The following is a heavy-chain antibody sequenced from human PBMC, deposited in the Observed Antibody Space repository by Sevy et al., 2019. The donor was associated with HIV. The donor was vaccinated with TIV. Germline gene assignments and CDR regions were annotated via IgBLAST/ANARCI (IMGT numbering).Heavy chain of an antibody. J-gene: IGHJ4*02. Sequence: SETLSLTCAVYGGSFNGYYWSWIRQPPGKGLEWIGEINHSGSTNYNPSLKSRVTISVDTSKNQFSLKLSSVTAADTAVYYCARGRGGDNWNDVDYWGQGTLVTVSS. CDR1: GGSFNGYY. V-gene: IGHV4-34*01. CDR3: ARGRGGDNWNDVDY. CDR2: INHSGST. D-gene: IGHD1-1*01.